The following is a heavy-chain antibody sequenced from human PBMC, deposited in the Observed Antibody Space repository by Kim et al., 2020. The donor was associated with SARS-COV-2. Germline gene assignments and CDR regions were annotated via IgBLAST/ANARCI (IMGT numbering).Heavy chain of an antibody. CDR3: AKDPDSSGYYVHFDY. CDR1: GFTFSSYA. CDR2: ISSSGAST. Sequence: GGSLRLSCAASGFTFSSYAMSWVRQAPGKGLEWVSVISSSGASTYHADSVKGRFTISRDNSKNTLYLQMNSLKAEDTGVYFCAKDPDSSGYYVHFDYWGQGTLVTVSS. D-gene: IGHD3-22*01. J-gene: IGHJ4*02. V-gene: IGHV3-23*01.